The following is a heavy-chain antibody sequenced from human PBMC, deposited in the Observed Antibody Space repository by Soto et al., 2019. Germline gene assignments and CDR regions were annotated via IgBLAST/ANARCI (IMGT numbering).Heavy chain of an antibody. Sequence: GGSLRLSCAASGFTFSSYGMHWVRQAPGKGLEWVAVISYDGSNKYYADSVKGRFTISRDNSKNTLYLQMNSLRAEDTAVYYCAKRGSSRVITMVEYYMDVWGKGTTVTVSS. V-gene: IGHV3-30*18. CDR1: GFTFSSYG. CDR3: AKRGSSRVITMVEYYMDV. J-gene: IGHJ6*03. CDR2: ISYDGSNK. D-gene: IGHD3-10*01.